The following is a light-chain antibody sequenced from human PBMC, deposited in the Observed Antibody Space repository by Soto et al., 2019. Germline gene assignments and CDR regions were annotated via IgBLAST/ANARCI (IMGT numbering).Light chain of an antibody. V-gene: IGKV3-20*01. Sequence: EVVMTQSRATLSVAPGERATLSCRASQSVSSNLAWYQQKPGQAPRLLIYDAFTRATGIPDRFSGSGSGTDFTLTISRLEPEDFAVYYCQQFGSSRTFGQGTKVDI. CDR1: QSVSSN. CDR2: DAF. J-gene: IGKJ1*01. CDR3: QQFGSSRT.